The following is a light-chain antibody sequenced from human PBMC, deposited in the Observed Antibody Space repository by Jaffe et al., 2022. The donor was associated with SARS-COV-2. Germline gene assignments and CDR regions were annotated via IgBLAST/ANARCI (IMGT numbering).Light chain of an antibody. V-gene: IGKV1-9*01. CDR3: QHFHGYPIT. CDR1: QGINNY. CDR2: AAS. J-gene: IGKJ5*01. Sequence: DIQLTQSPSFLSASIGDRVTITCRASQGINNYLAWYQQKPGKAPKLLMYAASTLQSGVPSRFSGSGSGTEFTLTINTLQPEDFASYYCQHFHGYPITFGQGTRLEIK.